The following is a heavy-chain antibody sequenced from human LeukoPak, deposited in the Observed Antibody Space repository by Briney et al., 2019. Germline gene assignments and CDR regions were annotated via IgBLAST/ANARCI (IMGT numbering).Heavy chain of an antibody. CDR3: ARDQYYYDSSGYYFDAFDI. D-gene: IGHD3-22*01. V-gene: IGHV4-59*01. CDR1: GGSISSYY. J-gene: IGHJ3*02. CDR2: IYYSGST. Sequence: SETLSLTCTVSGGSISSYYWSWIRQPPGKGLEWIGYIYYSGSTNYNPPLKSRVTISVDTSKNQFSLKLSSVTAADTAVYYCARDQYYYDSSGYYFDAFDIWGQGTMVTVSS.